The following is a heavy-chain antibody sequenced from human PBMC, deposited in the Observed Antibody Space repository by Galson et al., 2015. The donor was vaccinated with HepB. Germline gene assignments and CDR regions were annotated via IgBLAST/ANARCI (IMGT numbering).Heavy chain of an antibody. CDR1: GFTFSSYA. CDR2: ISYDGSNK. J-gene: IGHJ4*02. V-gene: IGHV3-30-3*01. D-gene: IGHD2-21*01. Sequence: SLRLSCAASGFTFSSYAMHWVRQAPGKGLEWVAVISYDGSNKYYADSVKGRFTISRDNSKNTLYLQMNSLRAEDTAVYYCARDIGVIRDRNHFDYWGQGTLVTVSS. CDR3: ARDIGVIRDRNHFDY.